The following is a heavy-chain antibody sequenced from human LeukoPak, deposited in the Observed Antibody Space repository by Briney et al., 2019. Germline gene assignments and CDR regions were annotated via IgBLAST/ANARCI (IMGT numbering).Heavy chain of an antibody. CDR2: INAGNGNT. Sequence: ASVKVSCKASGYTFTSYAMHWVRQAPGQRLEWMGWINAGNGNTKYSQEFQGRVTITRDTSASTAYMELSSLRSEDTAVYYCAAAEHSSSWYIAVGTNDAFDIWGQGTMVTVSS. CDR3: AAAEHSSSWYIAVGTNDAFDI. J-gene: IGHJ3*02. CDR1: GYTFTSYA. V-gene: IGHV1-3*03. D-gene: IGHD6-13*01.